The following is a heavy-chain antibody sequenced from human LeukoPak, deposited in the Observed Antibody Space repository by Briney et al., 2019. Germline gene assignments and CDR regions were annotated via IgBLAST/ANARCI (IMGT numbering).Heavy chain of an antibody. CDR1: GGSISSYY. V-gene: IGHV4-59*01. CDR2: IYYSGST. Sequence: SETLSLTCTVSGGSISSYYWSWIRQPPGKGLEWIGYIYYSGSTNYNPSLKSRVTISVDTSKNQFSLKLSSVTAADTAVYYCARGPSQWLDNWFDPWGQGTLVTVSS. J-gene: IGHJ5*02. CDR3: ARGPSQWLDNWFDP. D-gene: IGHD6-19*01.